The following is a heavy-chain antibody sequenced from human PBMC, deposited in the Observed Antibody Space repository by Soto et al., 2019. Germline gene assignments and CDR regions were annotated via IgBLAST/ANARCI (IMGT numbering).Heavy chain of an antibody. V-gene: IGHV3-21*01. CDR1: GFTFSTYS. CDR2: ISSSSYYI. J-gene: IGHJ3*01. CDR3: ARPHPKAVGATTADAFDV. Sequence: GGSLRLSCAASGFTFSTYSMNWVRQAPGKGLEWVSSISSSSYYIYYADSVKGRFTISRDNAKNSLYLQMNSLRAEDTAVYYCARPHPKAVGATTADAFDVWGQGTMVTVSS. D-gene: IGHD1-26*01.